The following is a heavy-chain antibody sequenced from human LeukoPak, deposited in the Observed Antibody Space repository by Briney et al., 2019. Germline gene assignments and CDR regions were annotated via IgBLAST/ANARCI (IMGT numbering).Heavy chain of an antibody. CDR1: GFTFSSYA. V-gene: IGHV3-23*01. CDR2: ISGSGGST. CDR3: AKDSVALNGMYDPFDI. D-gene: IGHD2-8*01. Sequence: PGGSLRLSCAASGFTFSSYAMSWVRQAPGKGLEWVSAISGSGGSTYYADSVKGRFTISRDNSKNTLYLQMNSLRAEDTAVYYCAKDSVALNGMYDPFDIWGQGTMVTVSS. J-gene: IGHJ3*02.